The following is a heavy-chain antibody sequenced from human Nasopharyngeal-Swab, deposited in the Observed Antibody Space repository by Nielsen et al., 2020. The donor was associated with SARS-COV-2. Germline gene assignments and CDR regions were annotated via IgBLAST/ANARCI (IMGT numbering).Heavy chain of an antibody. CDR1: GFTVSSNY. J-gene: IGHJ2*01. CDR2: IYSGGST. CDR3: AKGVGDYVYYYFDL. V-gene: IGHV3-53*01. Sequence: GGSLRLSCAASGFTVSSNYMSWVRQAPGKGLEWVSVIYSGGSTYYADSVKGRFTISRDNSKKTRYLQGNSLRAEDMALYYCAKGVGDYVYYYFDLWGRGTLVTVSS. D-gene: IGHD4-17*01.